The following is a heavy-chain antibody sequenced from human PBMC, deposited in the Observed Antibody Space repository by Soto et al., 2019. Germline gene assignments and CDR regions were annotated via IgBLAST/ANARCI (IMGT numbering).Heavy chain of an antibody. Sequence: EVLLVESGGGLVQPGGSLRLSCVASGFTFSSYWMGWVRRAPGKGLEFVANIKQDGSDKHYVDSVKGRFTISRDNAKNSLFLQMNSLRVEDTAVYYCGGASGLIFDYWGKGSLVTVSS. D-gene: IGHD5-12*01. CDR1: GFTFSSYW. CDR3: GGASGLIFDY. J-gene: IGHJ4*02. V-gene: IGHV3-7*01. CDR2: IKQDGSDK.